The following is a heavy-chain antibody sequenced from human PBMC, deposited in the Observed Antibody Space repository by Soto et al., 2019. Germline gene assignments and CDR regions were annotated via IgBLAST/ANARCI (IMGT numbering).Heavy chain of an antibody. CDR3: ATSPIRITMVRGVFDY. Sequence: SETLSLTCTVSGGSISSGGYYWSWIRQHPGKGLEWIGYIYYSGSTYYNPSLKSRVTISVDTSKNQFSLKLSSVTAADTAVYYCATSPIRITMVRGVFDYWGQGTLVPVSS. CDR1: GGSISSGGYY. J-gene: IGHJ4*02. V-gene: IGHV4-31*03. D-gene: IGHD3-10*01. CDR2: IYYSGST.